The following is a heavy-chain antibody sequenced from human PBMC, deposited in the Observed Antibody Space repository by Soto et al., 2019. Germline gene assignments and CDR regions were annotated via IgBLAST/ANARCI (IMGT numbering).Heavy chain of an antibody. CDR3: ARHLTAVAGLNWFDP. CDR1: GFSISSYY. Sequence: PSETLSLTCTFSGFSISSYYWSWIRQPPGKGLEWIGYIYYSGSTNYNPSLKSRVTISVDTSKNQFSLKLSSVTAADTAAYYCARHLTAVAGLNWFDPWGQGTLVTVSS. V-gene: IGHV4-59*08. CDR2: IYYSGST. J-gene: IGHJ5*02. D-gene: IGHD6-19*01.